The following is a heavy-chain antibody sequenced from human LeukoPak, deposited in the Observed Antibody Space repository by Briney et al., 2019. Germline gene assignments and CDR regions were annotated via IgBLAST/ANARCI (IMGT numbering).Heavy chain of an antibody. CDR3: ARGRITMIRGVLIRKGPPEDYYYMDV. D-gene: IGHD3-10*01. V-gene: IGHV4-61*02. Sequence: PSETLSLTCTVSGGSISSGSYYWSWIRQPAGKGLEWIGRIYTSGSTNYNPSLKSRVTISVDTSKNQFSLKLRSVTAADTAVYYCARGRITMIRGVLIRKGPPEDYYYMDVWGKGTTVTVSS. CDR2: IYTSGST. J-gene: IGHJ6*03. CDR1: GGSISSGSYY.